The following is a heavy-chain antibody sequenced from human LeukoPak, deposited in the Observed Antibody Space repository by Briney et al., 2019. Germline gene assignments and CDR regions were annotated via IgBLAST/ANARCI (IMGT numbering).Heavy chain of an antibody. CDR2: ISSSGSTI. Sequence: PGGSLRLSCAASGFTFSSYEMNWVRQAPGKGLEWVSYISSSGSTIYYADSVKGRFTISRDNAKNSLYLQMNSLRAEDTAVYYCARDFRGYYYDSSGYYHFDYWGQGTLVTVSS. D-gene: IGHD3-22*01. J-gene: IGHJ4*02. CDR3: ARDFRGYYYDSSGYYHFDY. V-gene: IGHV3-48*03. CDR1: GFTFSSYE.